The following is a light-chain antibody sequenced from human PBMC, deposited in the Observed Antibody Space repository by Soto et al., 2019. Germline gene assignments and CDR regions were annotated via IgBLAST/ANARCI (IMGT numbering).Light chain of an antibody. CDR2: HVS. Sequence: QSVLTQPRSVSGSPGQSVTISFTGTSSDIGAYNYVSWYQQHPGKAPKLMIYHVSKRPSGAPDRFSGSKSGNAASLTISGLQAEDEADYYCCTDAGTYKVFGTGTKVTVL. V-gene: IGLV2-11*01. CDR3: CTDAGTYKV. J-gene: IGLJ1*01. CDR1: SSDIGAYNY.